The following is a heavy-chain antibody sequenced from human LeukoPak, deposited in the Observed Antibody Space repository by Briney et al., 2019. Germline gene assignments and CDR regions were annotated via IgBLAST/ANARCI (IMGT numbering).Heavy chain of an antibody. Sequence: GGSLRLSCAVSGFSVSSTYMTWVRQAPGKGLEWVSITYSDGNTYYAESVRGRFTVSRGYSKNTLYLQMKSLRVEDTAFYYCARDLSYFDYWGQGTLVTVSS. V-gene: IGHV3-53*01. CDR1: GFSVSSTY. CDR2: TYSDGNT. J-gene: IGHJ4*02. D-gene: IGHD2/OR15-2a*01. CDR3: ARDLSYFDY.